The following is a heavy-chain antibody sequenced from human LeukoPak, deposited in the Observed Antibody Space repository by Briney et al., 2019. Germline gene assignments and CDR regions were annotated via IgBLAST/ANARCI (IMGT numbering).Heavy chain of an antibody. CDR1: GFTFSSYS. CDR2: ISSSSSYI. Sequence: PGGSLRLSCAASGFTFSSYSMNWVRQAPGKGLEWVSSISSSSSYIYCADSVKGRFTISRDNAKNSLYLQMNSLRAEDTAVYYCARASVDIVVVPAANALDYWGQGTLVTVSS. CDR3: ARASVDIVVVPAANALDY. J-gene: IGHJ4*02. D-gene: IGHD2-2*01. V-gene: IGHV3-21*01.